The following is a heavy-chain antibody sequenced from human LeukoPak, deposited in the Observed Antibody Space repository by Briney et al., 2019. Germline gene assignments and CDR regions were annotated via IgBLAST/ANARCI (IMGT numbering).Heavy chain of an antibody. D-gene: IGHD2-21*02. CDR3: ASDCGGDCYNSDY. V-gene: IGHV4-38-2*01. J-gene: IGHJ4*02. Sequence: SETLSLTCAVSGYSISSGYYWGWIRQPPGKGLEWIGSIYHSGSTYYNPSLKSRVTISVDTSKNQFSLKLSSVTAADTAVYYFASDCGGDCYNSDYWGQGTLVTVSS. CDR2: IYHSGST. CDR1: GYSISSGYY.